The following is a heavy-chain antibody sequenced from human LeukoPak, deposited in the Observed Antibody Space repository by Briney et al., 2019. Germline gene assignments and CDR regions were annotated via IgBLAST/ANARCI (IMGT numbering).Heavy chain of an antibody. D-gene: IGHD3-16*02. V-gene: IGHV3-15*01. Sequence: AGGSLRLSCAASGFTFTSASMSWVRQSPGKGLEWVGRIKSKADGETIDYAAPVKGRFTISRDDSTKTLYLLMNSLETDDTAVYFCITDIPGGGYPLDFWGQGTLVTVSS. CDR3: ITDIPGGGYPLDF. CDR2: IKSKADGETI. CDR1: GFTFTSAS. J-gene: IGHJ4*02.